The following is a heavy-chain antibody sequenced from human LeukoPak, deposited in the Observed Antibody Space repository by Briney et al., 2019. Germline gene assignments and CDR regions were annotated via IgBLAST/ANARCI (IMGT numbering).Heavy chain of an antibody. V-gene: IGHV1-8*03. D-gene: IGHD1-26*01. CDR3: ARTSGSYGNWFDP. CDR2: MNPNSGNT. CDR1: GYTFTSYD. J-gene: IGHJ5*02. Sequence: GASVKVSCKASGYTFTSYDINWVRQATGQGLEWMGWMNPNSGNTGYAQKFQGRVTITRNTSISTAYMELSSLRSDDTAVYYCARTSGSYGNWFDPWGQGTLVTVSS.